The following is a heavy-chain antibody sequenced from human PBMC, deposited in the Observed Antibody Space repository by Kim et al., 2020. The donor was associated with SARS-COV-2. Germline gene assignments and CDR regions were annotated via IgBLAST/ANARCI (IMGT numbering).Heavy chain of an antibody. CDR2: LYISGTT. J-gene: IGHJ4*02. D-gene: IGHD3-10*01. CDR1: GVTVSSNY. CDR3: ASFDSHYASETYNDDY. V-gene: IGHV3-53*04. Sequence: GSLRLSCAASGVTVSSNYMSWVRQAPGKGLEWVSGLYISGTTYYAASVKGRFTISRHNLKNTLYLQLNSLRAEDTAVYYCASFDSHYASETYNDDYWGQGTLVTVSS.